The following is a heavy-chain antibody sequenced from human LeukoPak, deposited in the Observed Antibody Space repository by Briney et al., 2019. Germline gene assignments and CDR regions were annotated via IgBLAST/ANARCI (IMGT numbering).Heavy chain of an antibody. Sequence: GGSLRLSCAASGFAFSSYGMHWVRQAPGKGLEWVAFIRYDGSNKYYADSVKGRFTISRDNSKNTLYLQMNSLRAEDTAVYYCANLGGGYSGYDWGNFDYWGQGTLVTVSS. J-gene: IGHJ4*02. CDR2: IRYDGSNK. CDR1: GFAFSSYG. D-gene: IGHD5-12*01. V-gene: IGHV3-30*02. CDR3: ANLGGGYSGYDWGNFDY.